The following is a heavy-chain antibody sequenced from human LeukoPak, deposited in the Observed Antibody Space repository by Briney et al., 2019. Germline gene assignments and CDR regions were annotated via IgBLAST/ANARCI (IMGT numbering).Heavy chain of an antibody. Sequence: GGSLRLSCAASGFTFSNAWMTWVRQAPGKGLEWVGRIKSNTDGGTIDYAAPVKGRFSISRDDSRNTLYLQMNSLKTEDTALYYCTPRPPTPHYDNSSGYYYIRYLDLWGRGTLVTVSS. D-gene: IGHD3-22*01. CDR3: TPRPPTPHYDNSSGYYYIRYLDL. J-gene: IGHJ2*01. V-gene: IGHV3-15*01. CDR1: GFTFSNAW. CDR2: IKSNTDGGTI.